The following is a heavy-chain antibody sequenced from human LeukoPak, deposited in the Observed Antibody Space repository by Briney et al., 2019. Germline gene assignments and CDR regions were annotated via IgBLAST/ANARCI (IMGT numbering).Heavy chain of an antibody. CDR1: GGSISSGGYY. J-gene: IGHJ3*02. V-gene: IGHV4-61*08. CDR2: IYYSGST. Sequence: SQTLSLTCTVSGGSISSGGYYWSWIRQHPGKGLEWIGYIYYSGSTNYNPSLKSRVTISVDTSKNQFSLKLSSVTAADTAVYYCARSGFLPHAFDIWGQGTMVTVSS. CDR3: ARSGFLPHAFDI. D-gene: IGHD3-10*01.